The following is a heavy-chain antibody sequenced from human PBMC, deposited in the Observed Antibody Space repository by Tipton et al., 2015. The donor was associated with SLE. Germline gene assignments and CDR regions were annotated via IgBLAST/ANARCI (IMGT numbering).Heavy chain of an antibody. CDR2: ISWDGGST. Sequence: SLKLSCAASGFTFDDYTMHWVRQAPGKGLEWVSLISWDGGSTYYADSVKGRFTISRDNSKNSLYLQMNSLRTEDTALYYCAKDFRMATIKGFDYWGQGTLVTVSS. CDR3: AKDFRMATIKGFDY. V-gene: IGHV3-43*01. D-gene: IGHD5-24*01. CDR1: GFTFDDYT. J-gene: IGHJ4*02.